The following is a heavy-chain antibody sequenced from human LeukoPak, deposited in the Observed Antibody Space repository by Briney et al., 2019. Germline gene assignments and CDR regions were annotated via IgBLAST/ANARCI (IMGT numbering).Heavy chain of an antibody. J-gene: IGHJ4*02. V-gene: IGHV4-59*01. D-gene: IGHD1-26*01. CDR2: IYSSGST. Sequence: SETLSLTCTVSGGSISSYYWSWIRQPPGKGLEWIGYIYSSGSTNFNPPLKSRVTISVDTSKNQFSLKLSSVTAADTAVYYCARSFAGATPYFDYWGQGTLVTVSS. CDR1: GGSISSYY. CDR3: ARSFAGATPYFDY.